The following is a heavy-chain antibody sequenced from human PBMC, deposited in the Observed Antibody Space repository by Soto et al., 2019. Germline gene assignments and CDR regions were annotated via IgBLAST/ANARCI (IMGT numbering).Heavy chain of an antibody. Sequence: SVKVSCKASGGTFSSYAISWLRQAPGQGLEWMGGIIPIFGTANYAQKFQGRVTITADESTSTAYMELSSLRSEDTAVYYCATSRGSGYYDSSGYYYIDRCPGYWGQGTLVTVSS. V-gene: IGHV1-69*13. D-gene: IGHD3-22*01. CDR3: ATSRGSGYYDSSGYYYIDRCPGY. J-gene: IGHJ4*02. CDR1: GGTFSSYA. CDR2: IIPIFGTA.